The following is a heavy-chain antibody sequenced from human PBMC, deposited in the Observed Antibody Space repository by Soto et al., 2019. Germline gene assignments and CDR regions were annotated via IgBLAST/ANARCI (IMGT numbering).Heavy chain of an antibody. D-gene: IGHD4-17*01. Sequence: QVQLQESGPGLVKPSQTLSLTCTVSGGSISGGVYYWSWIRQPPGQGLEWIGYIFDSGRTYYNPSLKSRVTISVDTSKNQFSLRLSSVTAADTAVYYCAREIIPLTTDWYFDLWGRGTLVTVSS. CDR3: AREIIPLTTDWYFDL. J-gene: IGHJ2*01. V-gene: IGHV4-30-4*01. CDR2: IFDSGRT. CDR1: GGSISGGVYY.